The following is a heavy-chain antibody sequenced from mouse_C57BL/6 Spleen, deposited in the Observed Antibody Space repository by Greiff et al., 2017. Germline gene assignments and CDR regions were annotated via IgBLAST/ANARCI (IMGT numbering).Heavy chain of an antibody. Sequence: VQLQQSGAELVRPGTSVKVSCKASGYAFTNYLIEWVKQRPGQGLEWIGVINPGSGGTNYNEKFKGKATLTADKSSSTAYMQLSSLTSEDSAVYFCARGELALDYWGQGTSVTVSS. CDR2: INPGSGGT. CDR3: ARGELALDY. D-gene: IGHD4-1*01. CDR1: GYAFTNYL. J-gene: IGHJ4*01. V-gene: IGHV1-54*01.